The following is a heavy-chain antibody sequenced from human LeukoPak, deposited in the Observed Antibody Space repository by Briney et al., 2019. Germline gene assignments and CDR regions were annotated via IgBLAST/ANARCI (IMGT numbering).Heavy chain of an antibody. CDR2: ISYDGSNK. D-gene: IGHD5-18*01. CDR1: GFTFSNYG. V-gene: IGHV3-30*18. CDR3: AKEAGYSYGFDY. J-gene: IGHJ4*02. Sequence: QPGGSLRLSCAASGFTFSNYGIHWVRQAPGKGLEWVAVISYDGSNKYYADSVKGRCTISRDKSKNTVYLQMNSLRAVDTAVYYCAKEAGYSYGFDYWGQGTLVTVSS.